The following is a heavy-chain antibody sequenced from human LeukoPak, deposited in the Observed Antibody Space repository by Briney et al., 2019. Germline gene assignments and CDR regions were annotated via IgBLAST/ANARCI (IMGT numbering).Heavy chain of an antibody. CDR2: LSSSSNYI. J-gene: IGHJ4*02. V-gene: IGHV3-21*01. CDR1: GFTFSSHC. CDR3: ARGRPLLYSSGWSSDY. D-gene: IGHD6-19*01. Sequence: GALKLSCATSGFTFSSHCKTWVRQASGKGLEVVLSLSSSSNYIYYADSVKGRFTISRDNAKNSLYLQANSLRAEDTAVYYCARGRPLLYSSGWSSDYWGQGALVTVSS.